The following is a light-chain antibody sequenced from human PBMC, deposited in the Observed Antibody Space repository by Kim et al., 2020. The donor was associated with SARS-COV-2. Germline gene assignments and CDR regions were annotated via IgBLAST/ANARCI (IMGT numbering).Light chain of an antibody. Sequence: ASVGDRVTITCRASQSISSWLAWYQQKPGKAPKLLMYKASILESGVPSSFSGSGSGTEFTLTISSLQPDDFATYYCQQYNSYPRTFGQGTKVDIK. CDR3: QQYNSYPRT. J-gene: IGKJ1*01. CDR1: QSISSW. V-gene: IGKV1-5*03. CDR2: KAS.